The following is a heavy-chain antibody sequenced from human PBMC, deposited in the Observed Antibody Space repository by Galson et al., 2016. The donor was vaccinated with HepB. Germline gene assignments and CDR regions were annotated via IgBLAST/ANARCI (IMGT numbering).Heavy chain of an antibody. J-gene: IGHJ4*02. V-gene: IGHV3-23*01. CDR1: GFSFGTSG. D-gene: IGHD3-16*01. CDR2: ITRDGETT. Sequence: SLRLSCAASGFSFGTSGMSWLRQSPGRGLEWVSGITRDGETTHYADSVRGRFTISRDNSKNMLYLCMNSLRAEDTAVYYCGKHGGFDYWGQGALVTVSS. CDR3: GKHGGFDY.